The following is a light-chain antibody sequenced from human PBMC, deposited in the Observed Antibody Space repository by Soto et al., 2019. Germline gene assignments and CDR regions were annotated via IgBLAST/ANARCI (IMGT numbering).Light chain of an antibody. CDR2: GAS. V-gene: IGKV3-20*01. J-gene: IGKJ1*01. CDR1: QSLSSSY. CDR3: QQYGSSPWT. Sequence: EFVLTQSPGTLSLSPGERATLSCRASQSLSSSYLAWYQQKPGQAPRLLIYGASSRATGIPDRFSGSGSGTDFTLTISRLEPEDFAVYYCQQYGSSPWTFGQGTNVHI.